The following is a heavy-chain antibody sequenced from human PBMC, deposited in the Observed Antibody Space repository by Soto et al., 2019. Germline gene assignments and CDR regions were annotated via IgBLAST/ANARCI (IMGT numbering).Heavy chain of an antibody. CDR1: GFTFSSYE. J-gene: IGHJ4*02. Sequence: GGSLRLSCAASGFTFSSYEMNWVRQAPGKGLEWVSYITTSGSTIYYADSVKGRFTISRDIAKNSLYLQMNSLRAEDTAVYYCARGNSPVDVYWGQGTLVTVSS. V-gene: IGHV3-48*03. D-gene: IGHD2-21*01. CDR3: ARGNSPVDVY. CDR2: ITTSGSTI.